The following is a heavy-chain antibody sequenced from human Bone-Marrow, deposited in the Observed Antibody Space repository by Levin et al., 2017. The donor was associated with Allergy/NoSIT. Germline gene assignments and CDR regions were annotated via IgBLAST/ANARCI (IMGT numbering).Heavy chain of an antibody. Sequence: ASVKVSCKASGYTFTSFGISWVRQAPGQGLEWMGWISCYDGKTNSAQKFKGRVTMTTDTSTSTAYMELRSLRSDDTAIYFCASQFYSIAAAPYYYGMDVWGQGTAVTVSS. CDR2: ISCYDGKT. CDR1: GYTFTSFG. J-gene: IGHJ6*02. V-gene: IGHV1-18*01. CDR3: ASQFYSIAAAPYYYGMDV. D-gene: IGHD6-13*01.